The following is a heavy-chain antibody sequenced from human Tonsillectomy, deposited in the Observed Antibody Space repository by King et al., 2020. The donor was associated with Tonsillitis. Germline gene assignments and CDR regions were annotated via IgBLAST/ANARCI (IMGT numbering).Heavy chain of an antibody. CDR2: INPASGDT. CDR1: GDTFGGHH. CDR3: ATFASASGISEGSPYRHFRH. V-gene: IGHV1-2*02. J-gene: IGHJ1*01. D-gene: IGHD1-26*01. Sequence: VQLVESGAEVRKPGASVSVSCKASGDTFGGHHVHWVRQAPGQGLEWMGGINPASGDTIFASKSLAGVTMPVTKDTFISTDYLGLNSLRPDDTAGYYFATFASASGISEGSPYRHFRHWGQGTLVTVSS.